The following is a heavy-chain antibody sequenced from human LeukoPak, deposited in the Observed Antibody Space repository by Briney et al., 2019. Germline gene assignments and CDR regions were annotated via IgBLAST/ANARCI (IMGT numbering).Heavy chain of an antibody. D-gene: IGHD2-15*01. J-gene: IGHJ3*02. Sequence: ASVKVSCKASGYTFTGYYMHWVRQAPGQGLEWMGWINPNSGGTNYAQKFQGRVTMTRDTSISTAYMELSRLRSDDTAVYYCGRGGSGGGNAFDIWGQGTMVTVSS. CDR1: GYTFTGYY. V-gene: IGHV1-2*02. CDR3: GRGGSGGGNAFDI. CDR2: INPNSGGT.